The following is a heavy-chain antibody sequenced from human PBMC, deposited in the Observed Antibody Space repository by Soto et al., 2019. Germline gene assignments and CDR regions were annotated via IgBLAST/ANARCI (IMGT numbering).Heavy chain of an antibody. CDR1: GGSVSSGSYY. J-gene: IGHJ4*02. CDR2: IYYSGST. D-gene: IGHD6-13*01. V-gene: IGHV4-61*01. CDR3: AMIAAAGTSNFDY. Sequence: PSETLSLTCTVSGGSVSSGSYYWIWIRQPPGKGLEWIGYIYYSGSTNYNPSLKSRVTISVDTSKNQFSLKLSSVAAADTAVYYCAMIAAAGTSNFDYWGQGTLVTVSS.